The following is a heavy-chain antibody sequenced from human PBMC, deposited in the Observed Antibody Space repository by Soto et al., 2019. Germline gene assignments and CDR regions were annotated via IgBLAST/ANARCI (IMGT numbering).Heavy chain of an antibody. J-gene: IGHJ4*02. D-gene: IGHD3-22*01. Sequence: SETLSLTCTVSGGSISSGDYYWGWIRQPPGKGLEWIGYIYYSGSTYYNPSLKSRVTISVDTSKNQFSLKLSSVTAADTAVYYCARDRIVSSGYYELFDYWGQGTLVTVSS. V-gene: IGHV4-30-4*01. CDR2: IYYSGST. CDR3: ARDRIVSSGYYELFDY. CDR1: GGSISSGDYY.